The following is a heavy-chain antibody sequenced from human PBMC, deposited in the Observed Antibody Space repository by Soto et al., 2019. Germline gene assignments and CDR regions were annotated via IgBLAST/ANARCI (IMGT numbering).Heavy chain of an antibody. J-gene: IGHJ4*02. V-gene: IGHV4-31*03. CDR2: GSHTGSR. D-gene: IGHD4-17*01. Sequence: SETLSLTCSVSGASINTGGFYFICVRQYPGKGLDWIGYGSHTGSRYLNPSLRSRITISLDTPNNQFSLRLTSVTAADTAVYYCARVKVTTESFDSRGQGSLVTVSS. CDR3: ARVKVTTESFDS. CDR1: GASINTGGFY.